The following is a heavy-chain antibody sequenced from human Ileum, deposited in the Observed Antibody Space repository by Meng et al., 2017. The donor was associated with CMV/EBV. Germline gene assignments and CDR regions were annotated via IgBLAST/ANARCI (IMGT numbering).Heavy chain of an antibody. J-gene: IGHJ4*02. D-gene: IGHD6-19*01. V-gene: IGHV4-30-4*01. CDR2: IYYCGNT. Sequence: VPRAAISSGNYSWSWIRQPPGKGLEWIGYIYYCGNTYYNPSLKSRITISIDTSNNQFSLKLTSLTAADTAVYYCARVKSNAWYNDFWGQGTLVTVSS. CDR1: RAAISSGNYS. CDR3: ARVKSNAWYNDF.